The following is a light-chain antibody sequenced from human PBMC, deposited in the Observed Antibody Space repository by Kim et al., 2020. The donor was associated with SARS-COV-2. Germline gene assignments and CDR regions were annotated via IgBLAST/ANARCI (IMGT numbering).Light chain of an antibody. CDR2: SVS. CDR1: QSVCGNW. J-gene: IGKJ2*01. V-gene: IGKV3-20*01. CDR3: QQYSIRPPYT. Sequence: SQRERATHSLRASQSVCGNWLAWYKQRSGQAPRLLICSVSTRATGIPDRFSGSGYGTGFTLTISRLEPEDSAMYYCQQYSIRPPYTFGQGTKLEI.